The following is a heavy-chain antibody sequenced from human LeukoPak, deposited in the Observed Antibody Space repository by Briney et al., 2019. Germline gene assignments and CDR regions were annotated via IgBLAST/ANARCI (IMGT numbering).Heavy chain of an antibody. CDR2: ISGSGGST. CDR3: AKEVPYTGDGTGYYYPRYFDY. V-gene: IGHV3-23*01. CDR1: GFTFSSYA. Sequence: GGSLRLSCAASGFTFSSYAMSWVRQAPGKGLEWVSAISGSGGSTYYADSVKGRFTISRDNSKNTLYLQMTSLRAEDTAVYYCAKEVPYTGDGTGYYYPRYFDYWGQGTLVTVSS. D-gene: IGHD3-22*01. J-gene: IGHJ4*02.